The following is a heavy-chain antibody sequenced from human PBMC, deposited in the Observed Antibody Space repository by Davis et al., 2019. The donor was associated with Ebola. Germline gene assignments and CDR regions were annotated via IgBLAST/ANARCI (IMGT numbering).Heavy chain of an antibody. Sequence: PGGSLRLSCAASGFTFSSYGMHWVRQAPGKGLEWVAVISYDGSNKYYADSVKGRFTISRDNSKNTLYLQMNSLRAEDTAVYYCAKGGPVDTAMVELGYYYYYYYMDVWGKGTTVTVSS. CDR1: GFTFSSYG. V-gene: IGHV3-30*18. CDR3: AKGGPVDTAMVELGYYYYYYYMDV. J-gene: IGHJ6*03. CDR2: ISYDGSNK. D-gene: IGHD5-18*01.